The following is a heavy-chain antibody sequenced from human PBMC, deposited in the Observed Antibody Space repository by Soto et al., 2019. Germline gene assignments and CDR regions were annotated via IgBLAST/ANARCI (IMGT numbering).Heavy chain of an antibody. Sequence: SETLSLTCTVSGGSVGSVSYYWSWIRQPPGKGLEWIGYIYYSGSTNYNPSLKSRVTMSVDTSKNQFSLKLSSVTAADTAVYYCARYCSSATCHGFDPWGQGTLVTV. V-gene: IGHV4-61*01. J-gene: IGHJ5*02. CDR1: GGSVGSVSYY. D-gene: IGHD2-2*01. CDR3: ARYCSSATCHGFDP. CDR2: IYYSGST.